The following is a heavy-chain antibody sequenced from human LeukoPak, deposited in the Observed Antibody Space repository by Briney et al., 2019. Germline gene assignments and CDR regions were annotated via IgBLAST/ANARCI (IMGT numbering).Heavy chain of an antibody. Sequence: PGGSLRLSCAASGFTFSSYEMNWVRQAPGKGLEWVSYISSSGSTIYYADSVKGRFTISRDNAKNSLYLQMNSLRAEDTAVYYCARDSAGLGELWGFQFDPWGQGTLVTVSS. J-gene: IGHJ5*02. V-gene: IGHV3-48*03. CDR1: GFTFSSYE. D-gene: IGHD3-10*01. CDR3: ARDSAGLGELWGFQFDP. CDR2: ISSSGSTI.